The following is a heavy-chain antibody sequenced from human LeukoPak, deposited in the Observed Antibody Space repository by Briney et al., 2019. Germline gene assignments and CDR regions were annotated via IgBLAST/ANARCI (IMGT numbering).Heavy chain of an antibody. V-gene: IGHV3-7*01. CDR3: TKGRSNHY. J-gene: IGHJ4*02. CDR1: EFSFSDFW. Sequence: GGSLRLSSAASEFSFSDFWMGWVRQAPGKGLEWVANINQGGSETYYVDSVKGRFTISRDNAKKSLFLQMNSLRAEDTAVYYCTKGRSNHYWGQGTLVTVST. CDR2: INQGGSET. D-gene: IGHD4-11*01.